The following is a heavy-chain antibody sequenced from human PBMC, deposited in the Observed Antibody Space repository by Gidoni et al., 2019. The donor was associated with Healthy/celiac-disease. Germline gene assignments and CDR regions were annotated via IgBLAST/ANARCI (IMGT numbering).Heavy chain of an antibody. Sequence: VQLVESGGGLVQPGGSLRVTCAASGFTFSSYAMSWVRQAPGKGLEWVAAIGGSGGSKYYADSVKGRFTISRDNSKTTLYLQMNSLRAEDTAVYYCAKAVIAVAAFDAFDIWGQGTMVTVSS. CDR2: IGGSGGSK. D-gene: IGHD6-19*01. CDR1: GFTFSSYA. V-gene: IGHV3-23*04. CDR3: AKAVIAVAAFDAFDI. J-gene: IGHJ3*02.